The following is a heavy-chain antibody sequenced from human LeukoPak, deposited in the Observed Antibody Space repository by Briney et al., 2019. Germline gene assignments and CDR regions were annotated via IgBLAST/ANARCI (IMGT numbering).Heavy chain of an antibody. Sequence: GASVKVSCKTSGYTFTSYHINWVRQATGQGLEWMGWMNPYSGDRGYAQTFQGRVSITSDASIGTAYMELSRLRTDDTAVYFCARTTSLTASGYDYWGQGTLVTVSS. D-gene: IGHD4-17*01. CDR3: ARTTSLTASGYDY. V-gene: IGHV1-8*03. J-gene: IGHJ4*02. CDR2: MNPYSGDR. CDR1: GYTFTSYH.